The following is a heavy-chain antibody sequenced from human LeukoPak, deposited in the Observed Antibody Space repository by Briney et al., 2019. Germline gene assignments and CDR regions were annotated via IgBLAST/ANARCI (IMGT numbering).Heavy chain of an antibody. CDR1: GFTFSSYG. D-gene: IGHD2-21*02. CDR2: IRGSGGST. V-gene: IGHV3-23*01. Sequence: PGGTLRLSCAASGFTFSSYGMSWVRQAPGKGLEWVSAIRGSGGSTYYADSVKGRFTISRDNSKNTLYLQMNSLRAEDTAVYYCAKSHPEHIVVVTAFDYWGQGTLVTVSS. CDR3: AKSHPEHIVVVTAFDY. J-gene: IGHJ4*02.